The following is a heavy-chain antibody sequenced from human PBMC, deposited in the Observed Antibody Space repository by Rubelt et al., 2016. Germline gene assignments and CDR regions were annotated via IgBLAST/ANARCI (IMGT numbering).Heavy chain of an antibody. D-gene: IGHD4-11*01. V-gene: IGHV1-18*01. CDR3: ARGARRYSMDPRNAFDI. J-gene: IGHJ3*02. CDR1: GYTFTSYG. Sequence: QVQLVQSGAEVKKPGASVKVSCKASGYTFTSYGISWVRQAPGQGLEWMGWISAYNGHTNYAQKLQGRVTMTTDTSTSTAYMELRSRRSDDTAVYYCARGARRYSMDPRNAFDIWGQGTMVTVSS. CDR2: ISAYNGHT.